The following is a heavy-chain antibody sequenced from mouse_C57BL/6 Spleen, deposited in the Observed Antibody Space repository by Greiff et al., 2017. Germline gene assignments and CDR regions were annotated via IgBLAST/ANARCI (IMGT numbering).Heavy chain of an antibody. CDR3: TTGLYYFDY. D-gene: IGHD3-3*01. CDR2: IDPETGGT. V-gene: IGHV1-15*01. J-gene: IGHJ2*01. Sequence: VQLQESGAELVRPGASVTLSCKASGYTFTDYEMHWVKQTPVHGLEWIGAIDPETGGTAYNQKFKGKAILTADNSSSTAYMELLSLTSEDSAVYYCTTGLYYFDYWGQGTTLTVSS. CDR1: GYTFTDYE.